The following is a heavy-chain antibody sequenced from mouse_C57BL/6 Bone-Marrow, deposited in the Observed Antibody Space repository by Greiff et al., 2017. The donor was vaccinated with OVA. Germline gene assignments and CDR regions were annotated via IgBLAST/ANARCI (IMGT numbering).Heavy chain of an antibody. D-gene: IGHD1-1*01. CDR3: ASPPLRGYFDY. Sequence: QVQLQQSGAELARPGASVKLSCKASGYTFTSYGISWVKQRTGQGLEWIGEIYPRSGNTYYNEKFQGKATLTADKSSSTAYMELRSLTSEDSAVYFCASPPLRGYFDYWGQGTTLTVSS. CDR2: IYPRSGNT. CDR1: GYTFTSYG. V-gene: IGHV1-81*01. J-gene: IGHJ2*01.